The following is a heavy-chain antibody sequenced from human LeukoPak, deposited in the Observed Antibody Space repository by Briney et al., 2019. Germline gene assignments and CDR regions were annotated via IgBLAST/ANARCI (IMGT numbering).Heavy chain of an antibody. CDR3: AKAGSSWWVLDY. J-gene: IGHJ4*02. Sequence: GGSLRLSCAASGFTFSSYAMHWVRQAPGKGLEWVAVISYDGSNKYYADSVKGRFTISRDNSKNTLYLQMNSLRAEDTAVYYCAKAGSSWWVLDYWGQGTLVTVSS. CDR1: GFTFSSYA. D-gene: IGHD6-13*01. V-gene: IGHV3-30-3*01. CDR2: ISYDGSNK.